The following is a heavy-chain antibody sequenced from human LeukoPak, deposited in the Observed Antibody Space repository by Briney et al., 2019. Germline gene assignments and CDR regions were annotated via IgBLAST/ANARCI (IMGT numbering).Heavy chain of an antibody. D-gene: IGHD2-2*01. Sequence: SETLSLTCTVSGGSISSYYWSWIRQPPGKGLEWIGYIYYSGSTNYNPSLKSRVTISVDTSKNQFSLKLSSVTAADTAVYYCTRARTKYQLLLAGAFDVWGQGTTVTVSS. V-gene: IGHV4-59*01. CDR3: TRARTKYQLLLAGAFDV. CDR2: IYYSGST. J-gene: IGHJ3*01. CDR1: GGSISSYY.